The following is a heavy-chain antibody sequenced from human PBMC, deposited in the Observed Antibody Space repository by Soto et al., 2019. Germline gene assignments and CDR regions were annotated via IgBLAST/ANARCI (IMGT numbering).Heavy chain of an antibody. Sequence: ASVKVSCKASGYTFTGYYMHWVRQAPGQGLEWMGWINPNSGGTNYAQKFQGWVTMTRDTSISTAYMELSRLRSDDTAVYYCARMSGYCSGGSCYPYYYYYYYMDVWGKGTTVTVSS. CDR3: ARMSGYCSGGSCYPYYYYYYYMDV. D-gene: IGHD2-15*01. V-gene: IGHV1-2*04. CDR2: INPNSGGT. J-gene: IGHJ6*03. CDR1: GYTFTGYY.